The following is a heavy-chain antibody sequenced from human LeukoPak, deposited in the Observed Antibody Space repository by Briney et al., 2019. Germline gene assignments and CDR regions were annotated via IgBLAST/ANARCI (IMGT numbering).Heavy chain of an antibody. D-gene: IGHD3-10*01. CDR3: ARFAIVRDLATYNWIDP. CDR1: GSPISTSYW. V-gene: IGHV4-38-2*01. Sequence: PSETLSLTCAVSGSPISTSYWRGLIRQPPGKGLQWIGTLHHTGTSYYNPSLQSRVTLSVYPSKSQFSLQLSSMTPADTAVYLCARFAIVRDLATYNWIDPWGQGTLVTVSS. J-gene: IGHJ5*02. CDR2: LHHTGTS.